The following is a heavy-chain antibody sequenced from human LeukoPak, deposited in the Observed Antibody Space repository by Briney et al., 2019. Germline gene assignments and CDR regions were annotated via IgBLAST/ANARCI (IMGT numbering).Heavy chain of an antibody. V-gene: IGHV4-59*01. Sequence: SETLSLTCTVSGGSISSYYWSWIRQPPGKGLEWIGYIYYSGSTNYNPSLKSRVTISVDTSKNQFSLKLSSVTAADTAVYYCARDRRGATDYWGQGTLVTVSP. CDR1: GGSISSYY. D-gene: IGHD5-12*01. CDR3: ARDRRGATDY. J-gene: IGHJ4*02. CDR2: IYYSGST.